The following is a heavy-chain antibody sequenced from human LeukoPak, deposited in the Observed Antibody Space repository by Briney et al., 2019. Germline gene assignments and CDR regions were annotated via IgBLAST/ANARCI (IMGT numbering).Heavy chain of an antibody. CDR1: GYFISSGYD. D-gene: IGHD2-15*01. CDR3: ARELGCSGASCFRWFYP. CDR2: IYHSGSN. Sequence: AETLSLACAVAGYFISSGYDGGGSRQPRGKGLEWIGSIYHSGSNYYNPSLKRRFTISVHTSKNLFSLTLSSVTAAYTPVYYCARELGCSGASCFRWFYPWGQGTLVTVSS. J-gene: IGHJ5*02. V-gene: IGHV4-38-2*02.